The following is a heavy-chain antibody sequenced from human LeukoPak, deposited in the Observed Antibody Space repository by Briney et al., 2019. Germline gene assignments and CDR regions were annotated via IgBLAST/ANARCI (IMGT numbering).Heavy chain of an antibody. V-gene: IGHV1-24*01. CDR1: GYTLTELP. CDR3: ATDPIMITFGGVPYGMDV. Sequence: ASVKVSCKVSGYTLTELPMHWVRQAPGKGLEWMGGFDPEDGETIYAQKFQGRVTMTEDTSTDTAYMELSSLRSEDTAVYYCATDPIMITFGGVPYGMDVWGQGTTVTVSS. J-gene: IGHJ6*02. CDR2: FDPEDGET. D-gene: IGHD3-16*01.